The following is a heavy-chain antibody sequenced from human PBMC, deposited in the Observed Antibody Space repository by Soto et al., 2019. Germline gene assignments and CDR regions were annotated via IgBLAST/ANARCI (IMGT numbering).Heavy chain of an antibody. CDR1: GGSISSYY. J-gene: IGHJ4*02. Sequence: SETLSLTCTVSGGSISSYYWSWIRQPPGKGLEWIGYIYYSGSTNYNPSLKSRVTISVDTSKNQFSLKLSSVTAADTAVYYCARGGPATEYYFDYWGRGTLVTVSS. V-gene: IGHV4-59*01. CDR2: IYYSGST. D-gene: IGHD2-2*01. CDR3: ARGGPATEYYFDY.